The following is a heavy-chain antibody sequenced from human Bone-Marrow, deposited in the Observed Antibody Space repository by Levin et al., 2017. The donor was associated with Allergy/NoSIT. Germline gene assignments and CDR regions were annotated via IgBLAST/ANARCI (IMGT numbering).Heavy chain of an antibody. J-gene: IGHJ4*02. Sequence: GGSLRLSCATSGFSFSIYSMNWVRQAPGKGLEWISSIRYSTNYIYYADSVKGRFTISRDNAKNSTYLQMNSLRAEDTAVYYCARQRDGGITGYSDYWGQGTVVTVSS. CDR3: ARQRDGGITGYSDY. CDR2: IRYSTNYI. D-gene: IGHD5-24*01. V-gene: IGHV3-21*01. CDR1: GFSFSIYS.